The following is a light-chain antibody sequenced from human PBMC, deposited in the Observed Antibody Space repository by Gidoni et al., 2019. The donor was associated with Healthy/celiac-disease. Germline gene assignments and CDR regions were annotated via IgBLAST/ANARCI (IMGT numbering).Light chain of an antibody. J-gene: IGKJ2*01. CDR3: QQSYSTLYT. V-gene: IGKV1-39*01. CDR2: AAS. CDR1: QNIRSY. Sequence: DIQMPQSPSALSASVGDRVTITCRASQNIRSYLNWYQQRPGKAPKLLIYAASSLQSGVPSRFSGSGSGTDFTLTISSLQPEDFATYYCQQSYSTLYTFGQGTKLEIK.